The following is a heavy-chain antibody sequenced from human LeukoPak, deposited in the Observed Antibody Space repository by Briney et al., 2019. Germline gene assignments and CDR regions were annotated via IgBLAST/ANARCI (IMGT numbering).Heavy chain of an antibody. CDR1: GFTFSSNA. Sequence: GGSLRLSCAASGFTFSSNAMSWFRQAPGKGLEWVSAISGSGGSTYYADSVKGRFTISRDNSKNTLYLQMNSLRAEDTAVYYCAKGNYGSFYFDYWGQGTLVTVSS. CDR2: ISGSGGST. V-gene: IGHV3-23*01. J-gene: IGHJ4*02. D-gene: IGHD6-6*01. CDR3: AKGNYGSFYFDY.